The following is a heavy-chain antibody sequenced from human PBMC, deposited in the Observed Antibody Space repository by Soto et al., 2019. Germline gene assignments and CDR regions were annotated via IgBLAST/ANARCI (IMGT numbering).Heavy chain of an antibody. J-gene: IGHJ6*02. CDR1: GGSISSGDYY. CDR2: IYYSGST. CDR3: ARGYYYGSGSYYTGYYYGMDV. V-gene: IGHV4-30-4*01. D-gene: IGHD3-10*01. Sequence: SETLSLTCTVSGGSISSGDYYWSWIRQPPGKGLEWIGYIYYSGSTYYNPSLKSRVTISVDTSKNQFSLKLSSVTAADTAVYYCARGYYYGSGSYYTGYYYGMDVWGQGTTVTVSS.